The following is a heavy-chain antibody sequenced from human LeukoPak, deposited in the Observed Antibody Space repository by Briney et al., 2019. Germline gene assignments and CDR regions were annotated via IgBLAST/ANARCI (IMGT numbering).Heavy chain of an antibody. Sequence: GESLKISCKGSGYSFTSYWIGWVRQMPGKGLEWMWIIYPGDSDTRYSPSFQGQVTISADKSISTAYLQWSSLKASDTAMYYCARTYNWNDYAFDIWGQGTMVTVSS. CDR2: IYPGDSDT. CDR1: GYSFTSYW. J-gene: IGHJ3*02. V-gene: IGHV5-51*01. CDR3: ARTYNWNDYAFDI. D-gene: IGHD1-1*01.